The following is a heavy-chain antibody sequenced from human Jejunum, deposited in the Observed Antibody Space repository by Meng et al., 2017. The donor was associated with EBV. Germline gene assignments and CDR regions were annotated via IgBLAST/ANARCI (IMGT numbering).Heavy chain of an antibody. Sequence: VQLVEYGGCLVPPGVSLRLPCAAFGFTFSSNAMTWVGQAPGKGLEWLSTFSGSGGPTYYADSVRGRFTISRDNSKTTLYLQMNTLRAEDTAVYYCAKDVVGATNFWGQGTLVTVSS. V-gene: IGHV3-23*04. D-gene: IGHD1-26*01. J-gene: IGHJ4*02. CDR2: FSGSGGPT. CDR3: AKDVVGATNF. CDR1: GFTFSSNA.